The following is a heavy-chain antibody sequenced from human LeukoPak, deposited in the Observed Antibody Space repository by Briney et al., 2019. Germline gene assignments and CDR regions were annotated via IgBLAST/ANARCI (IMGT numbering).Heavy chain of an antibody. Sequence: GGSLRLSCAASGFTFSSYAMSWVRQAPGKGLEWVSAINGSGGSTYYADSVTGRFTVSRDNSKNTRYLQMNSLRAEDTAVYYCAKDLLVVVTASGFDYWGQGTLVTVSS. D-gene: IGHD2-21*02. J-gene: IGHJ4*02. CDR1: GFTFSSYA. CDR2: INGSGGST. V-gene: IGHV3-23*01. CDR3: AKDLLVVVTASGFDY.